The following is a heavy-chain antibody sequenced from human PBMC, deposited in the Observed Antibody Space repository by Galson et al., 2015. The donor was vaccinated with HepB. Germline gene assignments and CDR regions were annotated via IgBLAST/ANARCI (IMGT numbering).Heavy chain of an antibody. CDR2: IYSVGTT. CDR3: LGFPGY. J-gene: IGHJ4*02. CDR1: GFTATKNH. Sequence: SLRLSCAASGFTATKNHMTWVRQAPGKGLEWLSIIYSVGTTYYADSVKGRFTISRDNSKNTLYLQMNSLIAEDTAIYYCLGFPGYWGQGTLVTVSS. D-gene: IGHD2-15*01. V-gene: IGHV3-53*01.